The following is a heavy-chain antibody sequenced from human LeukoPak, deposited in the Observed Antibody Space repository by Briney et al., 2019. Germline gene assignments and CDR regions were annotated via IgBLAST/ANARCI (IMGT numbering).Heavy chain of an antibody. V-gene: IGHV4-59*12. CDR1: GDSMRSDY. Sequence: SETLSLTCSVSGDSMRSDYWSWIRQPPGKGLEWIGYIYYSGITRYNPSFESRLTISVDTSKDQFSLKLSSVTAADTAAYYCARGVGESSYYILTGPTTFDYWGQGTLVTVSS. CDR2: IYYSGIT. D-gene: IGHD3-9*01. J-gene: IGHJ4*02. CDR3: ARGVGESSYYILTGPTTFDY.